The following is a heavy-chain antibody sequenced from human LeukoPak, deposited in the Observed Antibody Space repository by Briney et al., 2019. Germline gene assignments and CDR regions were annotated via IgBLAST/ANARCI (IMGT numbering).Heavy chain of an antibody. CDR1: AGSISGYY. J-gene: IGHJ4*02. Sequence: SETLSLTCSVSAGSISGYYWSWIRQSPGKGLEWIGYVHYTGRTIYNPSLKSRVTISVDTSKNKFSLRLGSVTAADTAVYFCARGGGDILTGYYSNYFDYWGQGTLVTVSS. D-gene: IGHD3-9*01. CDR3: ARGGGDILTGYYSNYFDY. V-gene: IGHV4-59*01. CDR2: VHYTGRT.